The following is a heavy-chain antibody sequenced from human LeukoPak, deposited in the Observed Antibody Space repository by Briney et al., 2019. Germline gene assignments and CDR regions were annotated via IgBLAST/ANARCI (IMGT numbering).Heavy chain of an antibody. CDR2: IRPDGSEE. Sequence: GGSLRLSCAASGFTFRSYWMTWVRQAPGKGLEWVANIRPDGSEEYYVDSVKGRFTVTRDNAENSLHLQMNSLGAEDTAVYYCATSRETAATIIGYWGQGTLVTVSS. J-gene: IGHJ4*02. CDR1: GFTFRSYW. D-gene: IGHD5-12*01. CDR3: ATSRETAATIIGY. V-gene: IGHV3-7*01.